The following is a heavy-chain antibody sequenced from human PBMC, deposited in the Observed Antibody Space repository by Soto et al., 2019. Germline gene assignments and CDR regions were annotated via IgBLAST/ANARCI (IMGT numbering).Heavy chain of an antibody. D-gene: IGHD1-20*01. CDR1: GFTFTTYA. V-gene: IGHV3-23*01. Sequence: EVQLLESGGGLVQPGGSLRLSCAASGFTFTTYAMTWVRQAPGKGLEWVSAISGSGGSTYFAASVKGRFIISRDNSKNTLFLQMNILRAEDTAVYYCAKNWYTTVSASSHWGQGTLVTVSS. J-gene: IGHJ4*02. CDR2: ISGSGGST. CDR3: AKNWYTTVSASSH.